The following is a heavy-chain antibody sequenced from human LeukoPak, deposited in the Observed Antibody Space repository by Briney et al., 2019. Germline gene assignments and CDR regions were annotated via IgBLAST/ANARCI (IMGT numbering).Heavy chain of an antibody. Sequence: GASVKVSCKASGYTFTSYDINWVRQATGQGLEWMGWMNPNSGNTGYAQKFQGRVTITRDTSISTAYMELSSLTSEDTAVYYCARMPPRGLIDYWGQGTLVTVSS. CDR1: GYTFTSYD. CDR2: MNPNSGNT. J-gene: IGHJ4*02. V-gene: IGHV1-8*01. D-gene: IGHD2-2*01. CDR3: ARMPPRGLIDY.